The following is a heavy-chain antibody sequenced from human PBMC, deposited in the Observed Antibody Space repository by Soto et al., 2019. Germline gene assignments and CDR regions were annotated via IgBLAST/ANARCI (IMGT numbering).Heavy chain of an antibody. Sequence: QVQLVQSGAEVKKPGSSVNVSCKTSGGDFKNYGLSWVRQAPGQGLEWMGGIVPVLGLVKYGRIFQGRLPITADEGPSPAYMELSCLKPGDTAVYYCASEIAATGFHFWGQRTLVIVSS. CDR3: ASEIAATGFHF. CDR1: GGDFKNYG. CDR2: IVPVLGLV. J-gene: IGHJ4*02. D-gene: IGHD6-25*01. V-gene: IGHV1-69*12.